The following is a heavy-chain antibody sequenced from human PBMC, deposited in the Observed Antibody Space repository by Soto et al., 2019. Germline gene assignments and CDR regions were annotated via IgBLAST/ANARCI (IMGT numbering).Heavy chain of an antibody. J-gene: IGHJ6*02. V-gene: IGHV3-30-3*01. CDR3: ARDQKGSVYYYYGMDV. CDR1: GFTFSSYA. Sequence: PGGSLRLSCAASGFTFSSYAMHWVRQAPGKGLEWVAVISYDGSNKYYADSVKGRFTISRDNSKNTLYLQMNSLRAEDTAVYYCARDQKGSVYYYYGMDVWGQGTTVTVSS. CDR2: ISYDGSNK.